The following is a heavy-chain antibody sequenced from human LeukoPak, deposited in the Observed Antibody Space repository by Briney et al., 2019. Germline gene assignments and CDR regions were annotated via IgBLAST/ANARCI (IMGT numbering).Heavy chain of an antibody. D-gene: IGHD2-8*01. J-gene: IGHJ3*02. V-gene: IGHV3-74*01. CDR1: GFTFSSYW. CDR2: INSDGSST. Sequence: GGSLRLSCAASGFTFSSYWMHWVRQAPGKGLVWVSRINSDGSSTSYADSVKGRLTISRDNAKNTLYLQMNSLRAEDTAVYYCARVSVLDAFDIWGQGTMVTVSS. CDR3: ARVSVLDAFDI.